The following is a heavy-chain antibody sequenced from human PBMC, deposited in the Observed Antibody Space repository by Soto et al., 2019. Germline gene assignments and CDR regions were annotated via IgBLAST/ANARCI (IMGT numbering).Heavy chain of an antibody. CDR1: GYSFTSYW. J-gene: IGHJ6*02. CDR3: AAPREAVKYYLGVEV. V-gene: IGHV5-51*01. D-gene: IGHD6-19*01. Sequence: GESLKISCKGSGYSFTSYWIGWVRQMPGKGLEWMGIIYPGDSDTRYSPSFQGQVTISADKSISTAYLQWCSLKASDTAMYYWAAPREAVKYYLGVEVWGQRTTVRVS. CDR2: IYPGDSDT.